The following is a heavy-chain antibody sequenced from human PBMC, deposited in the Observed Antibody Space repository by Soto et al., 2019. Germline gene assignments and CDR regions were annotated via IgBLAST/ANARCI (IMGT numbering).Heavy chain of an antibody. D-gene: IGHD3-22*01. CDR3: AGSSYYYYFEY. CDR2: MYYSGST. CDR1: GGSISNYY. V-gene: IGHV4-59*01. J-gene: IGHJ4*02. Sequence: SETLSLTCSISGGSISNYYWSWIRQPPGKGLEWIGYMYYSGSTNYNPSLKSRVTISVDTSKNQFSLKLHSVTAADTAVYYCAGSSYYYYFEYWGQGALVTVSS.